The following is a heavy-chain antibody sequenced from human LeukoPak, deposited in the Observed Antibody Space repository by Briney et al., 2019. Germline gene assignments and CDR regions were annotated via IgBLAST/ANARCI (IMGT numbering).Heavy chain of an antibody. D-gene: IGHD2-15*01. V-gene: IGHV4-59*01. J-gene: IGHJ3*02. Sequence: SETLSPTCTVSGDSISNYYWSWIRQPPGKGPEWIGYIYYSGSTNYNPSLKSRITISVDTSKNQFSLKLSSVTTADTAVYYCARDGGRDAFDIWGQGTMVAVSS. CDR2: IYYSGST. CDR3: ARDGGRDAFDI. CDR1: GDSISNYY.